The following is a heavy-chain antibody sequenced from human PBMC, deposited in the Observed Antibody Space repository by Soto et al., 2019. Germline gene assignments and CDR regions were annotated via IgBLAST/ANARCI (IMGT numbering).Heavy chain of an antibody. D-gene: IGHD6-13*01. J-gene: IGHJ4*02. CDR2: IYPGDSDT. CDR1: GYSFTSYW. Sequence: PGESLKISCKGSGYSFTSYWIGWVRQMPGKGLEWMGIIYPGDSDTRYSPSFQGQVTISADKSISTAYLQWSSLKASDTAMYYCARGGPYSSSWYPSKGYYFDYWGQGPRSPSPQ. V-gene: IGHV5-51*01. CDR3: ARGGPYSSSWYPSKGYYFDY.